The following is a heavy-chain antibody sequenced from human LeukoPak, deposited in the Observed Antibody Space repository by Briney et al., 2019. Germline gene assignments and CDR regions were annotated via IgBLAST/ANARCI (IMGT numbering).Heavy chain of an antibody. CDR1: GFTFSSYA. CDR3: AREGQCSGGTCYSGLDY. CDR2: FSSDGSSR. J-gene: IGHJ4*02. D-gene: IGHD2-15*01. Sequence: GGSLRLSCAASGFTFSSYAMHWVRQAPGKGLEWVAIFSSDGSSRFYADSVKGRFTISRDNSKNTLYLQMNSLRADDTAVFYCAREGQCSGGTCYSGLDYWGQGTLVTVSS. V-gene: IGHV3-30*04.